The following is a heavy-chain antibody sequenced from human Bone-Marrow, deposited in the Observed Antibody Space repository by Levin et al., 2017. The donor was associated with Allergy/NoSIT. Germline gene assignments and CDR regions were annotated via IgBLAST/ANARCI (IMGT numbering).Heavy chain of an antibody. CDR1: GFRFNEFW. V-gene: IGHV3-7*01. Sequence: GESLKISCVASGFRFNEFWMSWVRLAPGRGLEWVANIRHDGTEIFYVDSVRGRFTISRDNGQKSLYLQVHRLSAQDTAVYYCARVGDKSNYYYYYYMDVWGKGTTVTVSS. J-gene: IGHJ6*03. CDR3: ARVGDKSNYYYYYYMDV. D-gene: IGHD4-11*01. CDR2: IRHDGTEI.